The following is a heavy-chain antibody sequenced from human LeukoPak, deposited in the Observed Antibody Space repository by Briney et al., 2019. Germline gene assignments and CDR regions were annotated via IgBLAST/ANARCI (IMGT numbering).Heavy chain of an antibody. CDR1: GFTFSSYS. J-gene: IGHJ5*02. V-gene: IGHV3-21*01. CDR3: IRDFRSADL. Sequence: GGSLRLSCAASGFTFSSYSMNWVRQAPGKGLEWVSSISSSSSYIYYADSVKGRFTISRDNAKNTVYLEMNSLSVEDTATYYCIRDFRSADLWGQGTLVTVTS. CDR2: ISSSSSYI.